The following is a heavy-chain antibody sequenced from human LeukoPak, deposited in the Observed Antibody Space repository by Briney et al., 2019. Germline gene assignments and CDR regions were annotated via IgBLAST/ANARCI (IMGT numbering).Heavy chain of an antibody. V-gene: IGHV5-51*01. CDR2: IYPGDSDT. D-gene: IGHD3-10*01. CDR1: GYSFTSYW. Sequence: GESLKISCKGSGYSFTSYWIGWVRQMPGKGLEWMGIIYPGDSDTRYSPSFQGQVTISADKSISTAYLQWSSLKASDTAMYYCARLGAFIVEPHYFDYWGQGTLVTVSS. J-gene: IGHJ4*02. CDR3: ARLGAFIVEPHYFDY.